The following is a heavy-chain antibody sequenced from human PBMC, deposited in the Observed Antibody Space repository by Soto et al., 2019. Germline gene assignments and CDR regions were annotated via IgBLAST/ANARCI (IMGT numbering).Heavy chain of an antibody. CDR2: IIPIFGTA. CDR1: GGTFSSYA. V-gene: IGHV1-69*13. CDR3: ARVLAYCGGDCSNAFDP. J-gene: IGHJ5*02. Sequence: SVKVSCEASGGTFSSYAISWVRQAPGQGLEWVGGIIPIFGTANYAQKFQGRVTITADESTSTAYMELSSLRSEDTAVYYCARVLAYCGGDCSNAFDPWGQGTLVTVSS. D-gene: IGHD2-21*02.